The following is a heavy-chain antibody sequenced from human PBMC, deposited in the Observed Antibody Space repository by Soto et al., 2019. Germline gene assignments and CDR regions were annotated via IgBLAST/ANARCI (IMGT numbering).Heavy chain of an antibody. V-gene: IGHV4-39*01. CDR3: ARTWGSRNDC. CDR1: GGSIGSSSYY. CDR2: IYYSGST. D-gene: IGHD3-16*01. J-gene: IGHJ4*02. Sequence: PSETLSLTCTVSGGSIGSSSYYWGGIRQPPGKGLEWIGSIYYSGSTFYNPSLKSRVTISVDTSKNQFSLKLSSVTAADTAVYYCARTWGSRNDCWGRGTLVTVSS.